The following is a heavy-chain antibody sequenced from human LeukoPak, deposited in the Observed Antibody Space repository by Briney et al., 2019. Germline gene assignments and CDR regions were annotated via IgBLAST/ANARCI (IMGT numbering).Heavy chain of an antibody. CDR2: IKQDGSDT. Sequence: GGSLRLSCAVSGFTFSNNWMSWVRQAPGKGLEWVANIKQDGSDTYYVDSVKGRFTLSRDNSKNTLYLQMNSLRAEDTAVYYCARDIHHRVWDTYYYHMDVWGKGTTVTTSS. CDR1: GFTFSNNW. J-gene: IGHJ6*03. CDR3: ARDIHHRVWDTYYYHMDV. V-gene: IGHV3-7*01. D-gene: IGHD2-8*01.